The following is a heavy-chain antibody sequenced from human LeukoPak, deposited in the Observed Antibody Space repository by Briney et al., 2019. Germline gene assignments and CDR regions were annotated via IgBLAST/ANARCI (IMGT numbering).Heavy chain of an antibody. CDR3: ARGSEDPYFDY. CDR1: GFTFSSYN. CDR2: MSGSGTST. D-gene: IGHD3-16*01. Sequence: GGSLRLSCAASGFTFSSYNVNWVRQAPGKGLEWVSRMSGSGTSTYYADSVKGRFTISRDNSKNTLYLQMNSLRADDTAVYYCARGSEDPYFDYWGQGTLVTVSS. J-gene: IGHJ4*02. V-gene: IGHV3-23*01.